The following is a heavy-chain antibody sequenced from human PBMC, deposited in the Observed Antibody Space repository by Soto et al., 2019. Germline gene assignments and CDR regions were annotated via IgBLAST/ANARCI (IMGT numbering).Heavy chain of an antibody. V-gene: IGHV4-59*08. CDR3: AVWTPTITYYYGMDV. J-gene: IGHJ6*02. Sequence: SETLSLTCTVSGASVGTGYWSWIRQPPGKGLEWIGFMYYSGSFNYNPSLRSRVTISVDTSKNQFSLKLSSVTAADTAVYYCAVWTPTITYYYGMDVWGQGTTVTVSS. CDR1: GASVGTGY. D-gene: IGHD1-20*01. CDR2: MYYSGSF.